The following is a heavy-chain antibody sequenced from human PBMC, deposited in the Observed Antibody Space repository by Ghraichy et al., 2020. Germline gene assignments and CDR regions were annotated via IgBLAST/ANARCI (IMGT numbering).Heavy chain of an antibody. CDR3: AFSQPSVPILTH. CDR1: GGSISSYY. J-gene: IGHJ4*02. D-gene: IGHD2-21*01. Sequence: SETLSLTCTVSGGSISSYYWSWIRQPPGKGLEWIAYIHYSVSTNYNPSLKSRVTISLDTSKNQFSLKLTSVTAADTAVYYCAFSQPSVPILTHWGRGTLVTVSS. V-gene: IGHV4-59*01. CDR2: IHYSVST.